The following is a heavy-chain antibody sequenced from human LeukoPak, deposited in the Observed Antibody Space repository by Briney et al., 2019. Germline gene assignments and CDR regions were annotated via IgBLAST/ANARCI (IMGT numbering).Heavy chain of an antibody. D-gene: IGHD1-1*01. CDR3: ISGGGTADY. Sequence: AGEPVSHLRGAWGFTFSNVWMIGMGWARQSPGKGLEWVRLTKIKTDDGTPDYAALVKGRFTISRDDSKNTVYLEMNSLETEDTAVYYCISGGGTADYWGQGTLVSVSS. V-gene: IGHV3-15*01. CDR1: GFTFSNVW. J-gene: IGHJ4*02. CDR2: TKIKTDDGTP.